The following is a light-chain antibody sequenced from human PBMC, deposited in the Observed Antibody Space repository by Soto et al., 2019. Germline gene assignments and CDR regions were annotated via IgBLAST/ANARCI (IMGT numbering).Light chain of an antibody. CDR1: QSVSSY. Sequence: EIVLTQSPATLSLSPVERSTLSCRASQSVSSYLAGYQQKPGQAPRLLIYDASNRATGIPARFSGSGSGTDFTLTISSLEPEDFAVYYCQQRSNWPITFGQGTRLEIK. CDR2: DAS. J-gene: IGKJ5*01. CDR3: QQRSNWPIT. V-gene: IGKV3-11*01.